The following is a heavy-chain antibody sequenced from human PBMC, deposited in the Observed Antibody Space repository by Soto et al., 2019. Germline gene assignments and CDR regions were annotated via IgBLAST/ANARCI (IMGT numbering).Heavy chain of an antibody. V-gene: IGHV3-23*01. J-gene: IGHJ6*03. D-gene: IGHD3-3*01. CDR2: ISGSGGST. CDR1: GFTFSSYA. CDR3: AKDQASYYDFFSGAYYYYYMDV. Sequence: EVQLLESGGGLVQPGGSLRLSCAASGFTFSSYAMSWVRQAPGKGLEWVSAISGSGGSTYYADSVKGRFTISRDNSKTTLYLHRISLSAEGTAVYYCAKDQASYYDFFSGAYYYYYMDVWGKGTTVTVSS.